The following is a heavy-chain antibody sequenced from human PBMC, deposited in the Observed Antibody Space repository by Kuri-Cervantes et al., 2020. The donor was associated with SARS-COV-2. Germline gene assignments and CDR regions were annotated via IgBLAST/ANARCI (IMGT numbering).Heavy chain of an antibody. D-gene: IGHD2-2*02. CDR1: GCTFSSYA. Sequence: SVKVSCKASGCTFSSYAISWVRQAPGQGLEWMGRIIPILGIANYAQKFQGRVTITADKSTSTAYMELSSLRSEDTAVYYCAREDCSSTSCYTDNWFDPWGQGTLVTVSS. J-gene: IGHJ5*02. CDR3: AREDCSSTSCYTDNWFDP. CDR2: IIPILGIA. V-gene: IGHV1-69*04.